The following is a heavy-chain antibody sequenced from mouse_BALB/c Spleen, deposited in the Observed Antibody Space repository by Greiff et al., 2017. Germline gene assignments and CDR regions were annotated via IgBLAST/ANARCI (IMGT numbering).Heavy chain of an antibody. Sequence: QVQLKQPGAELVKPGASVKLSCKASGYTFTSYWMHWVKQRPGQGLEWIGEILPGSGSTNYNEKFKGKATFTADTSSNTAYMQLSSLTSEDSAVYYCARNYGSRGGYFDVWGAGTTVTVSS. J-gene: IGHJ1*01. CDR1: GYTFTSYW. CDR2: ILPGSGST. D-gene: IGHD1-1*01. V-gene: IGHV1-9*01. CDR3: ARNYGSRGGYFDV.